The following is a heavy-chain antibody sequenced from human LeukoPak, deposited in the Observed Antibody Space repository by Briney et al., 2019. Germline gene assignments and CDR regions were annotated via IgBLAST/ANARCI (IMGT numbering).Heavy chain of an antibody. J-gene: IGHJ4*02. CDR1: GFTFSSYS. D-gene: IGHD6-19*01. CDR3: ASDDAIAVAGAPQYYFDY. Sequence: GGSLRLSCAASGFTFSSYSMNWVRQAPGKGLEWVSSISSSSSYIYYADSVKGRFTISRDNAKNSLYLQMNSLRAEDTAVYYCASDDAIAVAGAPQYYFDYWGQGTLVTVSS. CDR2: ISSSSSYI. V-gene: IGHV3-21*01.